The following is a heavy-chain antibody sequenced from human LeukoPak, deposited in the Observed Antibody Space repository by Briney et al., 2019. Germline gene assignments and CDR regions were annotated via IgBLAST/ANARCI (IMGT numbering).Heavy chain of an antibody. D-gene: IGHD1-26*01. V-gene: IGHV1-46*01. CDR2: INPSGGST. CDR1: GYTFTSYY. Sequence: ASVKVSCKASGYTFTSYYMHWVRQAPGQGLGWMGIINPSGGSTSYAQKFQGRVTMTRDMSTSTVYMELSSLRSEDTAVYYCARDNSVGDTAWWFDPWGQGTLVTVSS. J-gene: IGHJ5*02. CDR3: ARDNSVGDTAWWFDP.